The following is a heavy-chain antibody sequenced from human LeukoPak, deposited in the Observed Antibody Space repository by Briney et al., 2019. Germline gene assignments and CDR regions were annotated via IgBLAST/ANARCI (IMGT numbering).Heavy chain of an antibody. V-gene: IGHV3-74*01. D-gene: IGHD3-10*01. CDR1: GFTFSNYW. Sequence: PGGSLRLFCAASGFTFSNYWMHWVRRAPGKGLVWVSRITSDASGTSYADSVKGRFTISRDNAKNTLYLRMNSLRAEDTAVYYCAREFEGQEAGAYGSGSYDVFDIWGQGTMVTVSS. CDR3: AREFEGQEAGAYGSGSYDVFDI. J-gene: IGHJ3*02. CDR2: ITSDASGT.